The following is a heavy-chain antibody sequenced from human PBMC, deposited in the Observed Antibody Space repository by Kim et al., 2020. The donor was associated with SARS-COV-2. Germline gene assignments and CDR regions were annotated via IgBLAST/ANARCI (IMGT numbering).Heavy chain of an antibody. CDR1: GYTFTSYY. Sequence: ASVKVSCKASGYTFTSYYMHWVRQAPGQGLEWMGIINPSGGSTSYAQKFQGRVTMTRDTSTSTVYMELSSLRSEDTAVYYCARGGGPTYSGSYGGFDYWGQGTLVTVSS. CDR3: ARGGGPTYSGSYGGFDY. V-gene: IGHV1-46*01. CDR2: INPSGGST. J-gene: IGHJ4*02. D-gene: IGHD1-26*01.